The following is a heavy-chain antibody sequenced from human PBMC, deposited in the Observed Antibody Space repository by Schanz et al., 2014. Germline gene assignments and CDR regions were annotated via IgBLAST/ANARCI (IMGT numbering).Heavy chain of an antibody. CDR1: GFTFFGSFA. V-gene: IGHV3-23*01. J-gene: IGHJ5*01. Sequence: EVQLLESGGGLVQPGGSLRLSCVASGFTFFGSFAMSWVRQAPGKGLEWVSGMSGSGSTADYADSVKGRFTISRDNSRKTLYLQRNSLRDDDTAVYYCAKDLYNYGIFDSWGQGTLVTVSS. CDR2: MSGSGSTA. CDR3: AKDLYNYGIFDS. D-gene: IGHD3-16*01.